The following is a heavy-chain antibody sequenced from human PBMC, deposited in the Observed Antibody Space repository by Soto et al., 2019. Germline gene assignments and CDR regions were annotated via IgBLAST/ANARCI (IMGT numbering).Heavy chain of an antibody. CDR3: ARPHFSRSYYSDY. V-gene: IGHV1-3*01. D-gene: IGHD6-13*01. Sequence: QVQLVQSGAEVKKPGASVKVSCKASGYTFTRYAMHWVRQAPGQRLEWMGWINAGNGNTKYSQKFQGRVTITRDTSASSAYMELSSLRSEDTAVYYCARPHFSRSYYSDYWGQGTLVTVSS. J-gene: IGHJ4*02. CDR2: INAGNGNT. CDR1: GYTFTRYA.